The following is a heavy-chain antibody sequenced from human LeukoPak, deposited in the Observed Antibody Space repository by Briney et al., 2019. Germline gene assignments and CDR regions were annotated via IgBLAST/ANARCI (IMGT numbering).Heavy chain of an antibody. CDR1: GYTFSNFD. D-gene: IGHD2-15*01. J-gene: IGHJ3*01. CDR3: ARAGYCGDGGCRGGSAFDV. Sequence: GASVKVSCKTSGYTFSNFDIYWVRQAPGQGLECMGWISAYKGDTRYAQKLQGRFTVTTDTSTRTAYMELKSLTYDDTAIYYCARAGYCGDGGCRGGSAFDVWGQGTMVTVSS. CDR2: ISAYKGDT. V-gene: IGHV1-18*01.